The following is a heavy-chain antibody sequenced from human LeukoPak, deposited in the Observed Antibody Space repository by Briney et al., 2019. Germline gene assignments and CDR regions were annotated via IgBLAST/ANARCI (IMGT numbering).Heavy chain of an antibody. Sequence: QPGRSLRLSCAASGFTFSSYAMHWVRQAPGKGLEWVAVISYDGSNKYYADSVKGRFTISRDNSKNTLYPQMNSLRAEDTAVYYCARETYYYDSSGYSVDVWGQGTTVTVSS. CDR3: ARETYYYDSSGYSVDV. CDR1: GFTFSSYA. V-gene: IGHV3-30-3*01. CDR2: ISYDGSNK. J-gene: IGHJ6*02. D-gene: IGHD3-22*01.